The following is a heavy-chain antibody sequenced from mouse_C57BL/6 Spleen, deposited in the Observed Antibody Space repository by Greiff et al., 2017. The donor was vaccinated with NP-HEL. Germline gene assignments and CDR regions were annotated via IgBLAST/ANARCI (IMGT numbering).Heavy chain of an antibody. CDR1: GFTFSDYG. CDR3: ARGGVVATSMDY. D-gene: IGHD1-1*01. Sequence: DVMLVESGGGLVKPGGSLKLSCAASGFTFSDYGMHWVRQAPEKGLEWVAYISSGSSTIYYADTVKGRFTISRDNAKNTLFLQMTSRRSEDTAMYYCARGGVVATSMDYWGQGTSVTVSS. V-gene: IGHV5-17*01. CDR2: ISSGSSTI. J-gene: IGHJ4*01.